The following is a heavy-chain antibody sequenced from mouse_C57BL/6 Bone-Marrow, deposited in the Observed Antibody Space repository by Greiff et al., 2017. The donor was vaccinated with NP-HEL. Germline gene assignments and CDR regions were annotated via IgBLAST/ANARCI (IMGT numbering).Heavy chain of an antibody. CDR2: INPNNGGT. J-gene: IGHJ2*01. CDR3: ARRYYGSSLDY. D-gene: IGHD1-1*01. Sequence: VQLQQSGPELVKPGASVKISCKASGYTFTDYYMNWVKQSHGKSLEWIGDINPNNGGTSYNQKFKGKATLTVDKSSSTAYMELRSLTSEDSAVYYCARRYYGSSLDYWGKGTTLTVSS. CDR1: GYTFTDYY. V-gene: IGHV1-26*01.